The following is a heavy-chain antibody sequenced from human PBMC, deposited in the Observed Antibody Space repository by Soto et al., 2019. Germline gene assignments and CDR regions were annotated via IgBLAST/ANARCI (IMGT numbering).Heavy chain of an antibody. V-gene: IGHV4-31*03. CDR3: ARGPPMVRGVLKRHYYYYGMDV. J-gene: IGHJ6*02. CDR2: IYYSGST. CDR1: GGSISSGGYY. Sequence: QVQLQESGPGLVKPSQTLSLTCTVSGGSISSGGYYWSWIRQHPGKGLEWIGYIYYSGSTYYNPSLKSRVTISVDTSKNQFSLKLSSVTAADTAVYYCARGPPMVRGVLKRHYYYYGMDVWGQGTTVTVSS. D-gene: IGHD3-10*01.